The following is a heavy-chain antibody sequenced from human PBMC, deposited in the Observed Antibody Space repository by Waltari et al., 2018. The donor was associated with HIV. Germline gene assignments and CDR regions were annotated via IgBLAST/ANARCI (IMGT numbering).Heavy chain of an antibody. J-gene: IGHJ4*02. CDR2: IYYTGST. D-gene: IGHD6-19*01. V-gene: IGHV4-59*01. Sequence: QVQLQESGPGLVKPSETLSLICTVSGGPISNYYWGWIRQPPGKGLEWLGYIYYTGSTDYNPSLKSRVTISVDTSKNQFSLKLTSVTAADTAQYYCARYSSAWTGFDYWGQGTLVTVSS. CDR3: ARYSSAWTGFDY. CDR1: GGPISNYY.